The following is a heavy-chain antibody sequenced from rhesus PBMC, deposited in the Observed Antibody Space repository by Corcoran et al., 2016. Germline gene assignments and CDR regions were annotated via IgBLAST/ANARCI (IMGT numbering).Heavy chain of an antibody. V-gene: IGHV4-80*01. Sequence: QVQLQESGPGLVKPSETLSLTCAVSGGSFSSYWWSWIRQPPGKGLEWIWEINGNSGSTNYNPSLKSRVTISKDASKNQFSLKLSSVTAADTAVYYCASPRTVGQIDYWGQGVLVTVSS. J-gene: IGHJ4*01. CDR1: GGSFSSYW. D-gene: IGHD3-3*01. CDR2: INGNSGST. CDR3: ASPRTVGQIDY.